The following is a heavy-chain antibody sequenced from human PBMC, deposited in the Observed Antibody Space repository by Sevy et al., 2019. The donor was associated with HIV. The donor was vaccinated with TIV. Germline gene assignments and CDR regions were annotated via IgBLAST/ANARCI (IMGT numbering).Heavy chain of an antibody. D-gene: IGHD4-17*01. CDR1: GDSVSTNSAA. Sequence: SQTLSLTCAISGDSVSTNSAAWNWIRQSPSRGLEWLGRTYYRSKWYNEYAVSVKSRITINPDTSKNQFSLQLNSVTPEETALYYCVRGDGAYFDYWGRGTLVTVSS. V-gene: IGHV6-1*01. J-gene: IGHJ4*02. CDR2: TYYRSKWYN. CDR3: VRGDGAYFDY.